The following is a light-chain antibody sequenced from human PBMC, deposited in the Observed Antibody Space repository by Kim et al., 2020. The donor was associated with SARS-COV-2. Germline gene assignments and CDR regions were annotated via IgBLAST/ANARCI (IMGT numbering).Light chain of an antibody. V-gene: IGKV1-5*03. Sequence: GDRVTIVCRASQNIDKWLAWYQQKPGKAPKLLIDATSTLQSGAPSRFSGSGSGTEFTLTISGLQADDVGTYYCKQDNIYSTFGQGTK. CDR2: ATS. J-gene: IGKJ1*01. CDR1: QNIDKW. CDR3: KQDNIYST.